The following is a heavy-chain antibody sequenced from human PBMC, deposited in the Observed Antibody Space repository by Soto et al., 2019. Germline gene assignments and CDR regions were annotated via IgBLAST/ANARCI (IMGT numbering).Heavy chain of an antibody. Sequence: ASVKVSCKASGCTFSSYAISWVRQAPGQGLEWMGGIIPIFGTANYAQKLQGRVTIPADESTSTAYMELSSLRSEGTAVYYRARPPYHLGNYSYYCLDVWGQGTTVTVSS. V-gene: IGHV1-69*13. CDR1: GCTFSSYA. CDR3: ARPPYHLGNYSYYCLDV. CDR2: IIPIFGTA. J-gene: IGHJ6*02. D-gene: IGHD2-2*01.